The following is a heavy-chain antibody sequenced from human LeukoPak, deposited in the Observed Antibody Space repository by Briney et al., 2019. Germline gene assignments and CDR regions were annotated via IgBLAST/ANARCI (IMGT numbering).Heavy chain of an antibody. Sequence: SETLSLTCTVSSGSISSYYWSWIRQPPGKGLEWIGYIYYSGSTNYNPSLKSRVTISVDTSKNQSSLKLSSVTAADTAVYYCARELRNAFDIWGQGTMVTVSS. J-gene: IGHJ3*02. CDR1: SGSISSYY. CDR3: ARELRNAFDI. V-gene: IGHV4-59*12. CDR2: IYYSGST.